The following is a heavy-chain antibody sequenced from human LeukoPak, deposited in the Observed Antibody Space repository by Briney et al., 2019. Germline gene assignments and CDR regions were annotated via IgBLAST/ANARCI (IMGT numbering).Heavy chain of an antibody. Sequence: PAGSLRLSCAASGFTFSTYWMHWVRHAPGKGLVWVARIKGDGSSTIYADSVKGRFTISRDNSKNTLYLQTSSLRAEDTAVYYCARASTTVPNLLDHWGRGTLVTVSS. CDR3: ARASTTVPNLLDH. CDR1: GFTFSTYW. J-gene: IGHJ4*02. CDR2: IKGDGSST. V-gene: IGHV3-74*01. D-gene: IGHD4-17*01.